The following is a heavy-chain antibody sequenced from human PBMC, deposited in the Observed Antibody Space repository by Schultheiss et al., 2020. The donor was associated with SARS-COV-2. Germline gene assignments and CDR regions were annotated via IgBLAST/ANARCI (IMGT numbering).Heavy chain of an antibody. J-gene: IGHJ6*02. V-gene: IGHV4-39*07. CDR3: AREGIAAAYGMDV. CDR2: INHGGST. Sequence: GSLRLSCTVSGGSISSSSYYWGWIRQPPGKGLEWIGEINHGGSTNYNPSLESRVTISLDTSRKQFSLKMKSVTAADTAMYYCAREGIAAAYGMDVWGQGTTVTVSS. CDR1: GGSISSSSYY. D-gene: IGHD6-13*01.